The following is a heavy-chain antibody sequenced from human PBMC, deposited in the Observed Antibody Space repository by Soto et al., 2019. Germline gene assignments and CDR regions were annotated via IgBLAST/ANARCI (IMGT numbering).Heavy chain of an antibody. D-gene: IGHD3-9*01. J-gene: IGHJ4*02. CDR1: VVSISSGTYY. Sequence: PSETLSLTCTVSVVSISSGTYYLRWIRQHPGKGLEWIGKIYFSWDRNYNPSRKSRVTIALDTAQNQFSLKVSAVTAADTAVYFCARVLRFYDWSISTASPSYFDYWSQGTLVTVS. CDR3: ARVLRFYDWSISTASPSYFDY. CDR2: IYFSWDR. V-gene: IGHV4-31*03.